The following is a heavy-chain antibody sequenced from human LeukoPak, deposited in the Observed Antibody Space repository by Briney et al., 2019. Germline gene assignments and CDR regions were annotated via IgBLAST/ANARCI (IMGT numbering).Heavy chain of an antibody. J-gene: IGHJ4*02. CDR2: ISSSSSYI. V-gene: IGHV3-21*01. CDR1: GFTFGDYA. D-gene: IGHD4-17*01. CDR3: ASAPLLGDYGLDY. Sequence: GGSLRLSCTGSGFTFGDYAMSWVRQAPGKGLEWVSSISSSSSYIYYADSVKGRFTISRDNAKNSLYLQMNSLRAADTAVYYCASAPLLGDYGLDYWGQGTLVTVSS.